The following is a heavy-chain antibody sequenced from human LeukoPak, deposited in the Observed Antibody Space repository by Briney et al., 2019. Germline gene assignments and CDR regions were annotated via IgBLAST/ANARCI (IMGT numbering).Heavy chain of an antibody. J-gene: IGHJ4*02. V-gene: IGHV1-8*03. Sequence: ASVKVSCKASGYTFTSYDINWVRQATGQGLEWMGWMNPNSGNTGYAQKFQGRVTITRNTSISTAYMELSSLRSEDTAVYYCARGSIPGGPRGLYYWGQGTLVTVSS. CDR1: GYTFTSYD. CDR2: MNPNSGNT. CDR3: ARGSIPGGPRGLYY. D-gene: IGHD3-16*01.